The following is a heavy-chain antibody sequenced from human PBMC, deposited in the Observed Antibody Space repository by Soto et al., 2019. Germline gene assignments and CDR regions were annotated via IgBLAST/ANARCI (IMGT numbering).Heavy chain of an antibody. V-gene: IGHV3-74*01. CDR3: ARDGHCITTRCYGNWFDP. J-gene: IGHJ5*02. Sequence: EVQLVESGGGLVQPGGSLRLSCAASGFTFSTYWMHWIRQVPGKGLEWVSRINSDASHAYYADSVKGRFTISRDNAKNTLHLEMNSLRAEDTAVYYCARDGHCITTRCYGNWFDPWGQGTLVTVSS. CDR2: INSDASHA. CDR1: GFTFSTYW. D-gene: IGHD2-2*01.